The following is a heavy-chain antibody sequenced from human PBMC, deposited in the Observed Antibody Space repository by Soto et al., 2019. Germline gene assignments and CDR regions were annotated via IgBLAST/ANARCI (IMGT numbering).Heavy chain of an antibody. J-gene: IGHJ6*02. CDR1: GGSISSSNW. CDR2: IYHSGST. D-gene: IGHD3-10*01. Sequence: QVQLQESGPGLVKPSGTLSLTCAVSGGSISSSNWWSWVRQPPGKGLEWIGEIYHSGSTNYNPSLKSRVTIAVDKSKNQFSLKLSSVAAADAAVYYCARVVGGYHYGIAVWGQGNTVTVSS. V-gene: IGHV4-4*02. CDR3: ARVVGGYHYGIAV.